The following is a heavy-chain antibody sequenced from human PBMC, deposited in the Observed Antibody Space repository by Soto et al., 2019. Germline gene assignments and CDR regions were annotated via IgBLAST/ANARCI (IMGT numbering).Heavy chain of an antibody. CDR2: ISYDGTNK. D-gene: IGHD7-27*01. J-gene: IGHJ4*02. Sequence: QVQLVESGGGVVQPGRSLRLSCAASGFSFSISPMHWVRQAPGKGPEWVALISYDGTNKFYADSVKGRFTISRDNSKSTLYLQVDSLRPEDAAVNYCARDPKTSGGQHWAFNYFDSWGQGTLVTVSS. CDR3: ARDPKTSGGQHWAFNYFDS. V-gene: IGHV3-30-3*01. CDR1: GFSFSISP.